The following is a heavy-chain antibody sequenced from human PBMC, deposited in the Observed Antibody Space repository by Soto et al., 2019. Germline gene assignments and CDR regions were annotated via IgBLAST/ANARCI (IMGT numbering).Heavy chain of an antibody. Sequence: GGSRRLSWSASGFTFEDFAMHWVRQVPGKGLEWVSGNRWNGEAVGYAASVKGRLTTSRDNAKKLLCLQMNSLRVDETALYYCVTDGEAHRHGWFDTWRQGT. CDR3: VTDGEAHRHGWFDT. V-gene: IGHV3-9*01. J-gene: IGHJ5*02. CDR1: GFTFEDFA. CDR2: NRWNGEAV.